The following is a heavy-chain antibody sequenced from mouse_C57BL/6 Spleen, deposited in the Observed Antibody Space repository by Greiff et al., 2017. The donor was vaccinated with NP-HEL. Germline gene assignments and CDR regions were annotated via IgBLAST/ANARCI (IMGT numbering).Heavy chain of an antibody. J-gene: IGHJ4*01. CDR3: ARKGRGGYAMDY. Sequence: VQGVESGPGLVQPSQRLSITCTVSGFSLTSYGVHWVRQSPGKGLEWLGVIWSGGSTDYNAAFISRLSISKDNSKSQVFFKMNSLQADDTAIYYCARKGRGGYAMDYWGQGTSVTVSS. CDR1: GFSLTSYG. CDR2: IWSGGST. V-gene: IGHV2-2*01.